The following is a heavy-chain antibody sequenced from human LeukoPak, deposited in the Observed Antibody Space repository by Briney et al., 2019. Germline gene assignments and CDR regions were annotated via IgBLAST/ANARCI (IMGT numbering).Heavy chain of an antibody. D-gene: IGHD3-22*01. J-gene: IGHJ4*02. CDR3: ATTRRGDSSGYFYGQGDY. CDR1: GVSITSTGCF. V-gene: IGHV4-31*03. Sequence: SETLSLTCTVSGVSITSTGCFWSWIRQYPGKGLEWIGYIFYSGSTNYNPSLKSRVTISVDTSKNQFSLKLTSVTAADTAVYYCATTRRGDSSGYFYGQGDYWGQGTLVTVSS. CDR2: IFYSGST.